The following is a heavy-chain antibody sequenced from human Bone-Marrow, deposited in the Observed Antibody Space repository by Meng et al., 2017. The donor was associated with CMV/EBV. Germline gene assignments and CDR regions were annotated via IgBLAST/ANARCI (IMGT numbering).Heavy chain of an antibody. V-gene: IGHV3-23*01. Sequence: GESLKISCAASGFTFSTYAMTWVRQAPGKGLGWVSGISGSGGSTYYADSVKGCVTISRDNSENTLYLQMNSLRAEDTAVYYCAKSRGNGNLPYYCYGMEVWGQGTTVTFSS. J-gene: IGHJ6*02. CDR1: GFTFSTYA. CDR3: AKSRGNGNLPYYCYGMEV. D-gene: IGHD1-1*01. CDR2: ISGSGGST.